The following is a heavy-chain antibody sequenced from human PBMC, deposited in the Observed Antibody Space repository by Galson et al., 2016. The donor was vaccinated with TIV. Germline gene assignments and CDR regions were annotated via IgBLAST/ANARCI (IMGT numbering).Heavy chain of an antibody. CDR3: ARDTPSLLAAATMDY. CDR2: ISVYNGNT. CDR1: GYIFNNFG. J-gene: IGHJ4*02. D-gene: IGHD6-25*01. Sequence: SVKVSCKASGYIFNNFGVSWVRQAPGQGLEWMAWISVYNGNTNYAQSLQGRVTLTTDTSTSTAYMELRSLRSDDTAVYYCARDTPSLLAAATMDYWGQGTLDTVSS. V-gene: IGHV1-18*01.